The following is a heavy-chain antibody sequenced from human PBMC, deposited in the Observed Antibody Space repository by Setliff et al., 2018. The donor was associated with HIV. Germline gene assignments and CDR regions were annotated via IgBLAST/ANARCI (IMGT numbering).Heavy chain of an antibody. CDR1: GGSISSIDYY. D-gene: IGHD6-13*01. J-gene: IGHJ4*02. CDR2: IYYSGST. CDR3: ARQQHSSDLKIWNY. V-gene: IGHV4-30-4*08. Sequence: SETLSLTCTVSGGSISSIDYYWSWIRQPPGKGLEWIGYIYYSGSTYYNPSLKSRVTISVDTSKNQFSLTLTSVTAADTAVYYCARQQHSSDLKIWNYWGQGTLVTVSS.